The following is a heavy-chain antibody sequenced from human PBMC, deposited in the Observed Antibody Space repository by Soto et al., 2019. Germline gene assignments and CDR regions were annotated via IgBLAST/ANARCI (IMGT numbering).Heavy chain of an antibody. V-gene: IGHV1-69*02. D-gene: IGHD5-18*01. CDR1: GGTFSSYT. CDR2: IIPILGIA. J-gene: IGHJ4*02. CDR3: ARVEGYSYGYVDY. Sequence: VQLVQSGAEVKKPGSSVKVSCKASGGTFSSYTISWVRQAPGQGLEWMGRIIPILGIANYAQKFQGRVTITADKSTSTAYMELSSLRSEDTAVYYCARVEGYSYGYVDYWGQGTLVTVSS.